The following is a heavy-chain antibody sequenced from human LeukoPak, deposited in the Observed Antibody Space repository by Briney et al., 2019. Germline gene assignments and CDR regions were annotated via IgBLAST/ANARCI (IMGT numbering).Heavy chain of an antibody. Sequence: GGSLRLSCAASGFTFTRFWMTWVRQSPGKGREWVANIYRDGTKTSYVDSVKGRFTISRNNAKNSLLLHMSSLRAENTAVYYCATAPAAADSSWGQGTLVAVSS. J-gene: IGHJ5*02. V-gene: IGHV3-7*01. CDR3: ATAPAAADSS. CDR1: GFTFTRFW. CDR2: IYRDGTKT. D-gene: IGHD6-13*01.